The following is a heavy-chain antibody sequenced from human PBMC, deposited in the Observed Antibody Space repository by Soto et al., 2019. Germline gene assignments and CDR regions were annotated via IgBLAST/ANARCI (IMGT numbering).Heavy chain of an antibody. CDR2: ISSSGNTV. V-gene: IGHV3-11*01. CDR3: ARDSRVYYGSGSSVDG. CDR1: GFTFSDYY. D-gene: IGHD3-10*01. J-gene: IGHJ4*02. Sequence: GGSLRLSCAASGFTFSDYYMSWIRQAPGKGLEWVSYISSSGNTVYYADSVEGRFTISRDNAQNSVHLQMNSLRAEDTAVYYCARDSRVYYGSGSSVDGWGQGTLITV.